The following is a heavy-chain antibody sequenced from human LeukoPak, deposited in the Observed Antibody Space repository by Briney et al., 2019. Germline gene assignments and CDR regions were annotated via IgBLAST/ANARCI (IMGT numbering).Heavy chain of an antibody. J-gene: IGHJ4*02. CDR3: AREAVTRNYFDY. CDR2: IYSGGST. D-gene: IGHD4-17*01. Sequence: GGSLRLSCAASGFTVSSNYMNWVRQAPGKGLEWVSVIYSGGSTYYAASVKGRFTISRDNSKNTLYRQMNSLRAEDTAVYYCAREAVTRNYFDYWGQGTLVTVSS. V-gene: IGHV3-53*01. CDR1: GFTVSSNY.